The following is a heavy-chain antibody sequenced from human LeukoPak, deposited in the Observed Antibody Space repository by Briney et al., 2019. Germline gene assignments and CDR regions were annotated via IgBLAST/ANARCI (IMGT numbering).Heavy chain of an antibody. V-gene: IGHV3-11*01. Sequence: GGSLRLSCAASGFTFSDYYMSWIRQAPGKGLEWVLYISSSGSTIYYADSVKGRFTISRDNAKNSQYLQMNSLRAEDTAVYYCARDVGAVPAAIYYYYMDVWGKGTTVTVSS. D-gene: IGHD2-2*01. J-gene: IGHJ6*03. CDR3: ARDVGAVPAAIYYYYMDV. CDR1: GFTFSDYY. CDR2: ISSSGSTI.